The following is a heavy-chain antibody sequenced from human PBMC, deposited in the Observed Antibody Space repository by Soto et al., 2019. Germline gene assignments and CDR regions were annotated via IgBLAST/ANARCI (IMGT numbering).Heavy chain of an antibody. J-gene: IGHJ5*02. CDR3: TKDQVEGYYDTGGSQGS. D-gene: IGHD3-22*01. Sequence: GGSLRLSCAASGFTFSSYAMSWVRQAPGKGLDWVSTISGSGSGTYYADSVKGRFTISRDNSKNTLYLQMDRPRAEDTAVYFCTKDQVEGYYDTGGSQGSWGQGTLVTVSS. V-gene: IGHV3-23*01. CDR2: ISGSGSGT. CDR1: GFTFSSYA.